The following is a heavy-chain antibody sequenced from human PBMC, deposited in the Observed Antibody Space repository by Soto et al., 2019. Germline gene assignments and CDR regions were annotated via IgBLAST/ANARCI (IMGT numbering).Heavy chain of an antibody. CDR1: GGTVSSYA. D-gene: IGHD3-22*01. CDR3: AAFGYYYDSSGYSAFDI. J-gene: IGHJ3*02. Sequence: ASVKVSCKASGGTVSSYAISWVRQAPGQGLEWMGGIIPIFGTANYAQKFQGRVTITADKSTSTAYMELSSLRSEDTAVYYCAAFGYYYDSSGYSAFDIWGQGTMVTVSS. V-gene: IGHV1-69*06. CDR2: IIPIFGTA.